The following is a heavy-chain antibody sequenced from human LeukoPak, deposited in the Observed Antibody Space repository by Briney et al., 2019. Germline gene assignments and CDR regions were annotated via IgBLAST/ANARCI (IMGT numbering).Heavy chain of an antibody. Sequence: ASVKVSCKASGYTFTGYYMHWVRQAPGQGLEWMGWINPNSGGTNYAQKFQGRVTMTRDTSISTAYMELSRLRSDDTAVYYCARGKRKYYDILTGYSDDAFDIWGQGTMVTVPS. D-gene: IGHD3-9*01. CDR1: GYTFTGYY. J-gene: IGHJ3*02. V-gene: IGHV1-2*02. CDR3: ARGKRKYYDILTGYSDDAFDI. CDR2: INPNSGGT.